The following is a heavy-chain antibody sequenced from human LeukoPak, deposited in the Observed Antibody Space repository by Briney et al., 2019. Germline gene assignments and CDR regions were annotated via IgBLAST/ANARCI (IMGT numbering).Heavy chain of an antibody. Sequence: SETLSLTCAVYGGSFNDYYWNWIRQPPGKGLEWIGEINLRGSTTYNPSLKSRVTISLDESKNQFSLKLSSVTAADTAVYYCARVTFEYSSSFLYFDYWGQGTLVTVSS. D-gene: IGHD6-6*01. V-gene: IGHV4-34*01. CDR1: GGSFNDYY. J-gene: IGHJ4*02. CDR2: INLRGST. CDR3: ARVTFEYSSSFLYFDY.